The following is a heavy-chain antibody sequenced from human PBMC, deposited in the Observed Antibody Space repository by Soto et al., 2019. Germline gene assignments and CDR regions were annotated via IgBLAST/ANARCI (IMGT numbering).Heavy chain of an antibody. D-gene: IGHD3-22*01. CDR2: IIPIFGTA. CDR3: ATRPNDSIRPYYDYGMDV. J-gene: IGHJ6*02. Sequence: QVQLVQSGAEVKKPGSSVKVSCKASGGTFSSYAISWVRQAPGQGLEWMGGIIPIFGTANYAQKFQGRVTITADESTSTAYMELSSLRSEDTAVYYCATRPNDSIRPYYDYGMDVWGQGTTVTVSS. V-gene: IGHV1-69*12. CDR1: GGTFSSYA.